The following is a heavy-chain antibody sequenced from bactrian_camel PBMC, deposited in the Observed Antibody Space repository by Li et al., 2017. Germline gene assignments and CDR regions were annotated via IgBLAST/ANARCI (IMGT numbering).Heavy chain of an antibody. Sequence: QLVESGGGLVQPGGSLRLSCAGSGFDFGGYWMYWVRQAPGKGLEWVSSINSDGRTTDYADSVKGRFTISRDKAKNTVYLEMNSQKTEDTAVYYCASGDFGYWAQGTQVTVS. CDR3: ASGDFGY. CDR2: INSDGRTT. CDR1: GFDFGGYW. D-gene: IGHD2*01. J-gene: IGHJ6*01. V-gene: IGHV3S25*01.